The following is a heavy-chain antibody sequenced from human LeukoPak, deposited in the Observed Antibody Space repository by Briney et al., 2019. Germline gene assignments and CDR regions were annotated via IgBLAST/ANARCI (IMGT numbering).Heavy chain of an antibody. V-gene: IGHV3-11*03. D-gene: IGHD6-19*01. Sequence: PGGSLRLSCAASGFTFSDYYMSWIRQAPGKGLEWVSYISSSSSYTNYADSVKGRFTISRDNAKNSLYLQMNSLRAEDTAVYYCARIAVAVLSFFDYWGQGTLVTASS. CDR2: ISSSSSYT. CDR3: ARIAVAVLSFFDY. CDR1: GFTFSDYY. J-gene: IGHJ4*02.